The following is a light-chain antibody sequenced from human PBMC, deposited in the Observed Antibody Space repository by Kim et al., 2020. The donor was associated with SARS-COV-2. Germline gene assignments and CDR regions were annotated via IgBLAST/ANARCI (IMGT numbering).Light chain of an antibody. Sequence: QPLLTQPPSASASLGASVTLTCTLSSGYSNYKVDWYQQRPGKGPRFVMRVGTGGIVGSKGDGIPDRFSVLGSGLNRYLTIKNIQEEDESDYHCGADHGGVVFGGGTQLTVL. CDR1: SGYSNYK. CDR2: VGTGGIVG. V-gene: IGLV9-49*01. CDR3: GADHGGVV. J-gene: IGLJ2*01.